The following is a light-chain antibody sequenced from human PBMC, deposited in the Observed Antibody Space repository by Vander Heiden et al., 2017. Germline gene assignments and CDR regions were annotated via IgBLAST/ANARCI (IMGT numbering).Light chain of an antibody. J-gene: IGLJ1*01. V-gene: IGLV2-14*03. CDR2: DVS. CDR1: SSDIGDYSY. CDR3: SSYSSTSALVL. Sequence: QSALTQPASVSGSPGQAITIPCTGSSSDIGDYSYVSWYQQYPGQPPQLIIYDVSYRPSGVSTRFSGSKSGNTASLTISGLQTEDEADYHCSSYSSTSALVLFGTGTTVTVL.